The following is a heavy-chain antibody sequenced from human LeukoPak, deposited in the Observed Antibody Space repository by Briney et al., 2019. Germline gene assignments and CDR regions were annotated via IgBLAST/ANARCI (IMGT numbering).Heavy chain of an antibody. CDR1: GFTFSNYG. V-gene: IGHV3-23*01. Sequence: GGSLRLSCAASGFTFSNYGMSWVRQAPGKGLEWVSSISGSGDSTYYADSVKGRCTISRDNSKNTLYLQMNSLRAEDTAVYYCAKDRGIISDYWGQGTLVTVSS. CDR2: ISGSGDST. J-gene: IGHJ4*02. D-gene: IGHD3-10*01. CDR3: AKDRGIISDY.